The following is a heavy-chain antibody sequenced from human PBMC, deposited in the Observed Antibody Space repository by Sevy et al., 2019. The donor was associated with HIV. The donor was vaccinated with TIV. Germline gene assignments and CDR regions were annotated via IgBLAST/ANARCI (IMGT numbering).Heavy chain of an antibody. D-gene: IGHD6-19*01. Sequence: SETLSLTCTVSGGSISSYYWSWIRQPPGKGLEWIGYIYYTGSTNYNPFLKSRVTISVDTSKNQFSLKLSSVTAADTAVYYCARELISGRYYGMDVWGQGTTVTVSS. CDR1: GGSISSYY. V-gene: IGHV4-59*01. CDR3: ARELISGRYYGMDV. J-gene: IGHJ6*02. CDR2: IYYTGST.